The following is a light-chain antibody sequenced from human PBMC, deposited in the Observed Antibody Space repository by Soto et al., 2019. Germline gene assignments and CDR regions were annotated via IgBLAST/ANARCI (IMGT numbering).Light chain of an antibody. CDR3: SSYTSSSTYV. J-gene: IGLJ1*01. Sequence: QSALTQPASVSGSPGQSITISCTGTSSDVGGYNYVSWYQQHPGKAPKFMIYEVSNRPSGVSNRFSGSKSGNTASLTISGLPAEDEADYDCSSYTSSSTYVFGTGTKLTVL. CDR1: SSDVGGYNY. V-gene: IGLV2-14*01. CDR2: EVS.